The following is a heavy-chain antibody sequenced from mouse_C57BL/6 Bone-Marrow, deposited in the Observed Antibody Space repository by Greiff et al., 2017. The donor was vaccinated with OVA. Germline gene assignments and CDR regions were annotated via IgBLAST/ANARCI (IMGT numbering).Heavy chain of an antibody. CDR2: IYPRSGNT. CDR3: ARRGGNYVYYYAMDY. D-gene: IGHD2-1*01. CDR1: GYTFTSYG. J-gene: IGHJ4*01. Sequence: VQLQQSGAELARPGASVKLSCKASGYTFTSYGISWVKQRTGQGLEWIGEIYPRSGNTYYNEKFKGKATLTADKSSSTAYMELRSLTSEDSEVYFCARRGGNYVYYYAMDYWGQGTSVTVSS. V-gene: IGHV1-81*01.